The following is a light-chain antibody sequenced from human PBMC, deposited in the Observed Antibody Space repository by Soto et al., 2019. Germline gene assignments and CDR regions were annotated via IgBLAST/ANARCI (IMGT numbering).Light chain of an antibody. CDR1: QSVSSY. J-gene: IGKJ4*01. V-gene: IGKV3-11*01. CDR3: QQRTNWPLT. Sequence: EIVFTQSPSTLALSAGERATLSCRASQSVSSYLAWYQQKPGQAPRLLIYDASNRATGIPARFSGSGSGTDITLTISSLEPEDFAVYYCQQRTNWPLTFGGGTKVDIK. CDR2: DAS.